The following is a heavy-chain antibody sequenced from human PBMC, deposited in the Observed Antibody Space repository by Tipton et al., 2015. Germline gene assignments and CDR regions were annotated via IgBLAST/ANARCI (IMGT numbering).Heavy chain of an antibody. D-gene: IGHD1-1*01. Sequence: TLSLTCTVSGDSVNSGNYYWTWIRQPPGKGLEWIGYIRYSGGTNYKPSLRGRVSISLDMSKNQFSLKLRSVTAADTAMYFCARENAYYYGMDVWGQGTTVTVSS. J-gene: IGHJ6*02. CDR2: IRYSGGT. CDR1: GDSVNSGNYY. CDR3: ARENAYYYGMDV. V-gene: IGHV4-61*01.